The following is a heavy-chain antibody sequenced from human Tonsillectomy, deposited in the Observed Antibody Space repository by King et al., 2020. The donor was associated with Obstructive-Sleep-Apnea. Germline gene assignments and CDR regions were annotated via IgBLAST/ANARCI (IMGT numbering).Heavy chain of an antibody. D-gene: IGHD1-26*01. Sequence: VQLVESGGGLVKPGGSLRLSCAASGFTFSNARMSWVRLAPGKGLEWVGHIKSKTAGGTAVYPAPVEGRFTISRDAANDTLYLQMNSLSTEDTAVYYCRTGSPEGELWGQGTLVTVSS. CDR2: IKSKTAGGTA. CDR3: RTGSPEGEL. V-gene: IGHV3-15*01. J-gene: IGHJ4*02. CDR1: GFTFSNAR.